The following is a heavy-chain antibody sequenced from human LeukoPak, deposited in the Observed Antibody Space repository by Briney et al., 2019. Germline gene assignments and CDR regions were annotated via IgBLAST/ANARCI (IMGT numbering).Heavy chain of an antibody. J-gene: IGHJ4*02. Sequence: GRSLRLSCAASGFTFRGNGMHWVRQAPGKGLEWVAIIWYDGSNRYYADSVKGRFTFSRDNSKNTLFLQMNSLTAEDTAVYYCARDQGTSVTAMVGGHFDYWGPGTLVTVSS. D-gene: IGHD4-17*01. CDR2: IWYDGSNR. CDR3: ARDQGTSVTAMVGGHFDY. CDR1: GFTFRGNG. V-gene: IGHV3-33*01.